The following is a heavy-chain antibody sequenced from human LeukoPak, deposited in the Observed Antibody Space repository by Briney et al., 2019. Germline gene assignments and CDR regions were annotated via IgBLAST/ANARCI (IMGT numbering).Heavy chain of an antibody. V-gene: IGHV4-38-2*02. D-gene: IGHD3-10*01. CDR3: ARETTYGSGSFDNDAFDI. J-gene: IGHJ3*02. Sequence: SETLSLTCAVSGYSISSGYYWGWIRQPPGKGLEWIGSIYHSGSTYYNPSLKSRVTISVDTSKNQSSLKLSSVTAADTAVYYCARETTYGSGSFDNDAFDIWGQGTIVTVSS. CDR1: GYSISSGYY. CDR2: IYHSGST.